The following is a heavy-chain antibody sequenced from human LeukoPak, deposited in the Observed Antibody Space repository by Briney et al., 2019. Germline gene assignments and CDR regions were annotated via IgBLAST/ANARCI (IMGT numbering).Heavy chain of an antibody. D-gene: IGHD5/OR15-5a*01. Sequence: SETLSLTCAVYGGSFSGYYWSWIRQPPGKGLEWIGEINHSGSTNYNPSLKSRVTISVDTSKNQFSLKLSSVTAADTAVYYCARRLRSRLLKRYFDYWGQGTLVTVSS. J-gene: IGHJ4*02. CDR3: ARRLRSRLLKRYFDY. CDR1: GGSFSGYY. V-gene: IGHV4-34*01. CDR2: INHSGST.